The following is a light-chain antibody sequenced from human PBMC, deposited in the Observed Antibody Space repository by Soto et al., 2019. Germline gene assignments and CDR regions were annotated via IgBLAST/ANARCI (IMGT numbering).Light chain of an antibody. CDR3: QQIHSAQLT. J-gene: IGKJ4*01. V-gene: IGKV1-39*01. CDR1: QSISTF. Sequence: DIQMTQSPSSLSASVGDRVTITCRASQSISTFLLWYQQKPGKAPKGLIYSASKLESGVPSRFSGSGSGTEFTLTISKLQPEDFATYHCQQIHSAQLTLGGVTKVEMK. CDR2: SAS.